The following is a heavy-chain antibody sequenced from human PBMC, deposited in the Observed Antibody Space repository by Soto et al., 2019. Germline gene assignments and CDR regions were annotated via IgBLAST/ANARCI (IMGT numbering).Heavy chain of an antibody. Sequence: QVQLQQSGPGLVKPSETLSLICTVSGGSIRSYYWSWIRQPAGKALEWIGRIYTSGTTNYNPSLKSRVTILLDTSKSQCSLDLSSVTDADTAVYYCAREGSSGFGMDVWGQGTTVTVSS. J-gene: IGHJ6*02. CDR2: IYTSGTT. CDR1: GGSIRSYY. CDR3: AREGSSGFGMDV. V-gene: IGHV4-4*07. D-gene: IGHD6-25*01.